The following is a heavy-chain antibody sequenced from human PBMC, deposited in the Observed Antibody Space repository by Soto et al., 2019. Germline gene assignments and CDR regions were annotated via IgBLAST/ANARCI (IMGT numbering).Heavy chain of an antibody. J-gene: IGHJ5*02. CDR1: GGSISSYY. Sequence: PSETLSLTCTVSGGSISSYYWSWIRQPPGKGLEWIGYIYYSGSTNYNPSLKSRVTISVDTSKNQFSLKLSSVTAADTAVYYCARHPYYDILTGHNWFDPWSQGTLVTVSS. D-gene: IGHD3-9*01. CDR3: ARHPYYDILTGHNWFDP. CDR2: IYYSGST. V-gene: IGHV4-59*08.